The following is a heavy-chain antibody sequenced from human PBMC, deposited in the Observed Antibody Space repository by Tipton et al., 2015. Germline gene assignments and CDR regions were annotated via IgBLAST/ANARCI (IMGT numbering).Heavy chain of an antibody. CDR1: GGSISSRTDY. Sequence: LRLSCTVSGGSISSRTDYWAWIRQPPGKGLEWIGSVYYAGTTYYNPSHKSRVTISVDTSKNQFSLNLTSVTAADTAVYYCGRHLTGGSGWFDPWGQGTLVSVSS. CDR3: GRHLTGGSGWFDP. CDR2: VYYAGTT. V-gene: IGHV4-39*01. D-gene: IGHD3-10*01. J-gene: IGHJ5*02.